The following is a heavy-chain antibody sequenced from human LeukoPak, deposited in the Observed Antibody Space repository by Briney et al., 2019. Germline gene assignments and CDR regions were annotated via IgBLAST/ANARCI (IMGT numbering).Heavy chain of an antibody. J-gene: IGHJ4*02. Sequence: GGSLRLSCAASGFTVSSNYMSWVRQAPGKGLEWVSVIYSGGSTYYADSVKGRFTISRDNSKNTLYLQMNSLRAEDTAVYYCARDGYYDSSGYHYFDYWGQGTLDTVSS. V-gene: IGHV3-53*01. CDR1: GFTVSSNY. D-gene: IGHD3-22*01. CDR2: IYSGGST. CDR3: ARDGYYDSSGYHYFDY.